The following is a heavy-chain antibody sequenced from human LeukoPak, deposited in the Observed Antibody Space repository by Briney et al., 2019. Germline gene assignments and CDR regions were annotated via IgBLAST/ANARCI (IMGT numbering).Heavy chain of an antibody. Sequence: PGGSLRLSCAASGFTFSSYGMHWVRQAPGKGLEWVAVISYDGSNKYYADSVKGRFTISRDNSKNTLYLQMNSLRAEDTAVYSRAAAPGISGWFDPWGQGTLVTVSS. CDR1: GFTFSSYG. J-gene: IGHJ5*02. CDR3: AAAPGISGWFDP. V-gene: IGHV3-30*03. CDR2: ISYDGSNK. D-gene: IGHD6-13*01.